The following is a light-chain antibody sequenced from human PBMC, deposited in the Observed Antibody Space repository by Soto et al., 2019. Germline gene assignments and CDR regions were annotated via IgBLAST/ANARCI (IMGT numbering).Light chain of an antibody. CDR3: QKYDAVPQ. CDR1: QDITND. Sequence: DIQMTQSPSSLSASVGDTVTITCQASQDITNDLNWYQQKPGKAPNLLIYDASHLETGVPSRFTGSGSGTYFTLTISSLHPEDIATYSCQKYDAVPQFGPGTKVDF. J-gene: IGKJ3*01. V-gene: IGKV1-33*01. CDR2: DAS.